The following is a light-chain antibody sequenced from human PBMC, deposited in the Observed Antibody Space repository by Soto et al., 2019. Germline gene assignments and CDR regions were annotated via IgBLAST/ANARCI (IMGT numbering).Light chain of an antibody. V-gene: IGKV2-30*01. Sequence: DVVMTQSPLSLPVTLGQPASISCRSSQSLAYSDGNTYLNWFQQRPGQSPRRLIYKVSNRDSGAAERFSGSGSGTDFTLKISRVEAEDVGVYYCMQGTHWPPYTLGQGTKLEI. J-gene: IGKJ2*01. CDR3: MQGTHWPPYT. CDR2: KVS. CDR1: QSLAYSDGNTY.